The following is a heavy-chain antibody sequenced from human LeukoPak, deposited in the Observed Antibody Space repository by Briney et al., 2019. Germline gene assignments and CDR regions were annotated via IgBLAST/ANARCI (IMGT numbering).Heavy chain of an antibody. CDR2: TYYRSKWYT. Sequence: SQTLSLTCAISGDSVSSNSAAWNWIKQSPSRGLEWLGRTYYRSKWYTDYAVSVKSRITINPDTSKNEFSLQLNSVTPEDTAVYYCARVATRAYYFDYWGQGTLVTVSS. CDR1: GDSVSSNSAA. D-gene: IGHD3-10*01. V-gene: IGHV6-1*01. CDR3: ARVATRAYYFDY. J-gene: IGHJ4*02.